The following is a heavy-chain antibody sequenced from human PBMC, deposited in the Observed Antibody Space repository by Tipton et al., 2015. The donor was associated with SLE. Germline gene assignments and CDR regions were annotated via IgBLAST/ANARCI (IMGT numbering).Heavy chain of an antibody. J-gene: IGHJ3*01. CDR1: DGSMTNYY. CDR2: IYTSEST. D-gene: IGHD6-13*01. CDR3: AREGAAAGTDGFDF. V-gene: IGHV4-4*07. Sequence: TLSLTCTVSDGSMTNYYCSWIRQPAGKGLEWIGRIYTSESTYYNPSLKSRVTLSLDTSKNQFSLRLSSVTAADTAVYYCAREGAAAGTDGFDFWGQGTKVTVSS.